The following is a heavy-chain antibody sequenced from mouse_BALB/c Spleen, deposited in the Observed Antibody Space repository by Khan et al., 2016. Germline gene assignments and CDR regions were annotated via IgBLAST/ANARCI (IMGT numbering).Heavy chain of an antibody. D-gene: IGHD1-1*01. CDR1: GYTFTSYV. V-gene: IGHV1S136*01. CDR3: ASGWGNYYGSSYFDY. CDR2: INPYNDGT. J-gene: IGHJ2*01. Sequence: VQLQQSGPELVKPGASVKMSCKASGYTFTSYVMHWVKQKPGQGLEWIGYINPYNDGTKYNEKFKGKATLTSDKSSSTAYMELSSLTSEDSAVYYCASGWGNYYGSSYFDYRGQGTTLTVSS.